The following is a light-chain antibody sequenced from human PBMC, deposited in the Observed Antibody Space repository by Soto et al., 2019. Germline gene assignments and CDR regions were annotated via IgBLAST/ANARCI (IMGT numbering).Light chain of an antibody. J-gene: IGLJ3*02. Sequence: QSALTQPPSASGSPGQSVTISCTGTSSDVGAYDYVCWYQQHPGKAPKLIIYEVRNRPSGISSRFSGSRSGNTASLTISGLQSEDEGDYYCSAYTARSTLVFGGGTKLTVL. CDR1: SSDVGAYDY. CDR3: SAYTARSTLV. CDR2: EVR. V-gene: IGLV2-14*01.